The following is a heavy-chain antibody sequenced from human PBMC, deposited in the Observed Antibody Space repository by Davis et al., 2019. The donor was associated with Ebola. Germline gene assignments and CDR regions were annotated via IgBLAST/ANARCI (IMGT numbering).Heavy chain of an antibody. CDR3: TTPGGQDSGYDVFDI. D-gene: IGHD5-12*01. CDR2: INPNDGRT. CDR1: GYTFTNYY. J-gene: IGHJ3*02. V-gene: IGHV1-46*03. Sequence: ASVKVSCKASGYTFTNYYMHWVRQAPGQGMEGRGRINPNDGRTIYAQKFQGRVTVTRDTSTTTVYMDLSSLRSEDTALYYCTTPGGQDSGYDVFDIWGQGTMVTVSS.